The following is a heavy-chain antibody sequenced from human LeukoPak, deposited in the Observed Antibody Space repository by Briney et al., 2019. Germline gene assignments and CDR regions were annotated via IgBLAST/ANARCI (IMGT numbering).Heavy chain of an antibody. D-gene: IGHD3-10*01. CDR2: ISSSSSYI. CDR3: ARVPGRYYGSGSSPHFDY. Sequence: NPGGSLRLSCAASGFTFSSYSMNWVRQAPGKGLEWVSSISSSSSYIYYADSVKGRFTISRDNAKNSLYLQMNSLRAEDTAVYYCARVPGRYYGSGSSPHFDYWGQGTLVTVSS. CDR1: GFTFSSYS. V-gene: IGHV3-21*01. J-gene: IGHJ4*02.